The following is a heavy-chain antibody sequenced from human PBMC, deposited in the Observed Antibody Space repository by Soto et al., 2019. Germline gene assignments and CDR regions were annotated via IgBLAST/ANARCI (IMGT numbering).Heavy chain of an antibody. J-gene: IGHJ5*02. Sequence: SGPTPGNPTQSLTLTCTFSGFSHSKSGVGVGWIRQPPGKALEWVALIYWDDDKRYSPSLKSRLTITKDTSKNQVVLTMTNMDPVDTATYYCAHRRRPQFGENWFDPWGQGTLVTVSS. CDR3: AHRRRPQFGENWFDP. D-gene: IGHD3-10*01. CDR1: GFSHSKSGVG. V-gene: IGHV2-5*02. CDR2: IYWDDDK.